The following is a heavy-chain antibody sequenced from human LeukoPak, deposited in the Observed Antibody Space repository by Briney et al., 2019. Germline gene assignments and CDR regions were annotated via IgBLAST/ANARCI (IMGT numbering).Heavy chain of an antibody. V-gene: IGHV3-48*01. D-gene: IGHD5-24*01. CDR2: IGISSGNT. Sequence: GRSLRLSCAASGFTFSAYSMNWVRQAPGKGLEWISYIGISSGNTKYADSVKGRFTISGDKAKNSLYLQMNSLRVEDTAVYYCARDYKYAFDNWGQGTLVTVSS. J-gene: IGHJ4*02. CDR1: GFTFSAYS. CDR3: ARDYKYAFDN.